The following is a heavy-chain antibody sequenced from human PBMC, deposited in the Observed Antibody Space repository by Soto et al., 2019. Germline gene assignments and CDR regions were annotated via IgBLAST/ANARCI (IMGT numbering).Heavy chain of an antibody. CDR1: GYSFTSYW. CDR2: IYPGYSDT. Sequence: PGESLKISCKGSGYSFTSYWIGWVRQMPGKGLEWMGIIYPGYSDTRYGPSFQGQVTISADKSISTAYLQWSSLKASDTAMYYCAYSSGWYRGGLAYWGQGTLVTVSS. CDR3: AYSSGWYRGGLAY. V-gene: IGHV5-51*01. D-gene: IGHD6-19*01. J-gene: IGHJ4*02.